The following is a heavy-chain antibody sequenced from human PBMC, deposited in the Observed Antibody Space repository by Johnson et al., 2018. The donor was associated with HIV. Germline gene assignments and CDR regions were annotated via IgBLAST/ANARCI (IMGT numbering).Heavy chain of an antibody. CDR1: GFTFSDYY. J-gene: IGHJ3*02. CDR3: ARGGVLRYFDWLFEDAFDI. Sequence: QVQLVESGGGLVKPGGSLRLSCAASGFTFSDYYMSWIRQAPGKGLDWVSYISSTGTTIYYVDSVKGRFTISRDNAKNSLYLQMNSLRAEDTAVYYCARGGVLRYFDWLFEDAFDIWGQGTMVTVSS. CDR2: ISSTGTTI. D-gene: IGHD3-9*01. V-gene: IGHV3-11*04.